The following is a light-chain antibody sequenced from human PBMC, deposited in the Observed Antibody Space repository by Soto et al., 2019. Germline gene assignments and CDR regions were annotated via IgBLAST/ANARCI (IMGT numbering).Light chain of an antibody. CDR2: DVS. CDR1: SRYVGGYNY. J-gene: IGLJ1*01. Sequence: QFVLAQPASGSGSPGQAITISCTGTSRYVGGYNYVSWYQQPPGKAPKLMIYDVSNRPSGVSNRFSGSKSGNTASLTISGLQAEDEADYYCSSYTSSSTYVFGTGTKVTVL. CDR3: SSYTSSSTYV. V-gene: IGLV2-14*01.